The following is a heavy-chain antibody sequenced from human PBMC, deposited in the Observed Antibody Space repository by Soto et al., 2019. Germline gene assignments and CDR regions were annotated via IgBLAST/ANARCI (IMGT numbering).Heavy chain of an antibody. CDR2: MNTYTGNT. J-gene: IGHJ4*01. Sequence: ASVKVSCKASGYTFTTYAISWLRQAPGQGLEWMGWMNTYTGNTDYAQSLRGRVTMTRDTSTDTAYMELRSLRAEDTAVYYCAKDIEPPGLFFDYWGQGTLVTVSS. CDR1: GYTFTTYA. CDR3: AKDIEPPGLFFDY. V-gene: IGHV1-18*01. D-gene: IGHD6-13*01.